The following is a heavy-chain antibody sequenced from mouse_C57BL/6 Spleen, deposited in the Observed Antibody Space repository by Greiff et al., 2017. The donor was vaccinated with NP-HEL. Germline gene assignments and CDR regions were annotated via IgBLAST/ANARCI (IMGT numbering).Heavy chain of an antibody. CDR2: IYPGNSDT. CDR3: TSYYYYFDY. D-gene: IGHD1-1*01. CDR1: GYTFTSYW. V-gene: IGHV1-5*01. Sequence: EVQLQQSGTVLARPGASVKMSCKTSGYTFTSYWMHWVKQRPGQGLEWIGAIYPGNSDTSYNQKFKGKAKLTAVTSASTAYMELSSLTNEDAAVYYCTSYYYYFDYWGQGTTLTVSS. J-gene: IGHJ2*01.